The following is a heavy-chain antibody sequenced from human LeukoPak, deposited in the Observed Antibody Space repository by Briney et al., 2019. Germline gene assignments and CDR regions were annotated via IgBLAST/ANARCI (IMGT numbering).Heavy chain of an antibody. CDR1: GFTFSSYA. D-gene: IGHD4-17*01. Sequence: GGSLRLSCAASGFTFSSYAMSWVRQAPGKGLEWVSAISGSGGSTYYADSVKGRFTISRDNSKNTLYLLMNSLRAEDTAVYYCATRPPLYGDPYYFDYWGQGTLVTVSS. CDR2: ISGSGGST. V-gene: IGHV3-23*01. CDR3: ATRPPLYGDPYYFDY. J-gene: IGHJ4*02.